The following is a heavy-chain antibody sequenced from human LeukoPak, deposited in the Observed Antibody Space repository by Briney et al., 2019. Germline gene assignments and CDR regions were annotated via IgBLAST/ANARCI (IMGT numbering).Heavy chain of an antibody. CDR1: GLXFGNCG. D-gene: IGHD3-10*01. CDR2: IGGGGYTT. Sequence: GGSLRLSCVASGLXFGNCGINWVRQAPGKGLEWVSSIGGGGYTTYYADSVRGRFTISRDNSKNSMYLQMSSRRAEDPAMYYCAEVESSYCRIWGQGTLVTVSS. CDR3: AEVESSYCRI. V-gene: IGHV3-23*01. J-gene: IGHJ4*02.